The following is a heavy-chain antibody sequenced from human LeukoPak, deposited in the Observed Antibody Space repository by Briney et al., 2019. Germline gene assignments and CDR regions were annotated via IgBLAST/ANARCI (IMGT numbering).Heavy chain of an antibody. CDR2: IKSKTDGGTT. Sequence: GGSLRLSCAASGLTFTNAWMSWVRQAPGKGLEWVGRIKSKTDGGTTDYAAPVKGRFTISRDDSKNTLYLQMNSLKTEDTAVYYCTTGMYDSSGYYFTSLGYWGQGTLVTVSS. V-gene: IGHV3-15*01. CDR1: GLTFTNAW. D-gene: IGHD3-22*01. J-gene: IGHJ4*02. CDR3: TTGMYDSSGYYFTSLGY.